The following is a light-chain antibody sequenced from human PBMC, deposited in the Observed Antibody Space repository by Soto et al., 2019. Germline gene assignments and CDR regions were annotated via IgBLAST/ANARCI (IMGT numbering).Light chain of an antibody. Sequence: EIVMTQSPATLSVSPGERATLSCRASQSVSNNLAWYQQKPGQTPRLLIYGPSTRATGIPARFSGSGSGTEFTLTISSLQSEDFAVYYCQQYNNWPRTFGQGTKVEIK. J-gene: IGKJ1*01. CDR2: GPS. CDR3: QQYNNWPRT. CDR1: QSVSNN. V-gene: IGKV3-15*01.